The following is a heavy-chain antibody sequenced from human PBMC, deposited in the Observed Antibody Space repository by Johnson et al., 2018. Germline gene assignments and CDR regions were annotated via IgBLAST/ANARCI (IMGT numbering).Heavy chain of an antibody. V-gene: IGHV3-74*01. CDR2: INSDGSST. CDR3: AREQWLARGPSYYYYMDV. CDR1: GFTFSSYW. J-gene: IGHJ6*03. D-gene: IGHD6-19*01. Sequence: VQLQESGGGLVQPGGSLRLPCAASGFTFSSYWMHWVRQAPGKGLVWVSRINSDGSSTSYADSVKGRFTIPRENAKNTLYLQMNSLRAEDTAVYYCAREQWLARGPSYYYYMDVWGKGTTVTVSS.